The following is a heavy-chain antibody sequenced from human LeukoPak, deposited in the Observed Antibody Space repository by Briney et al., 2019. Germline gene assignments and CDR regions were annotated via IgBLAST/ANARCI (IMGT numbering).Heavy chain of an antibody. J-gene: IGHJ6*02. D-gene: IGHD3-10*01. Sequence: SQTLSLTCAISGDSVSSNNTAWNWIRQSPSRGLEWLGRAYYRSKWYNDYAVSVRSRITINPDTSKNQFSLQLNSVTPEDTAVYYCANGFGESFDYYGMDVWGQGTTVTVSS. CDR2: AYYRSKWYN. CDR3: ANGFGESFDYYGMDV. CDR1: GDSVSSNNTA. V-gene: IGHV6-1*01.